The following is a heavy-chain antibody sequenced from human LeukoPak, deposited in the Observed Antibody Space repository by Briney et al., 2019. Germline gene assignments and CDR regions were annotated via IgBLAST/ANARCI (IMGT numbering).Heavy chain of an antibody. Sequence: SETLSLTCTVSGGSISGYYWSWIRQPAGKGLEWIGRIYSSGTTTYNPSLKSRVTMSVDTSMNQVSLNLSSVTAADTAVYYCARELGDNYHTNYWGQGILVTVSS. CDR2: IYSSGTT. V-gene: IGHV4-4*07. CDR3: ARELGDNYHTNY. CDR1: GGSISGYY. J-gene: IGHJ4*02. D-gene: IGHD5-24*01.